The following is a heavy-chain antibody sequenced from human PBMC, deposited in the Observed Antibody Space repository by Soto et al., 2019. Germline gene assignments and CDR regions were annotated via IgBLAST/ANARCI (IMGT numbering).Heavy chain of an antibody. D-gene: IGHD3-16*01. CDR2: IYYSGST. V-gene: IGHV4-59*01. Sequence: SETLSLTCTVSGGSISSYYWSWIRQPPGKGLEWIGYIYYSGSTNYNPSLKSRVTISVDTSKNQFSLKLSSVTAADTAVYYCARAHYDYIWGSFGFDPWGQGTLVTVSS. CDR1: GGSISSYY. J-gene: IGHJ5*02. CDR3: ARAHYDYIWGSFGFDP.